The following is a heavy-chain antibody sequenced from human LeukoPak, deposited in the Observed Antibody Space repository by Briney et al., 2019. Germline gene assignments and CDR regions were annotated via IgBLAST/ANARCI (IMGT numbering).Heavy chain of an antibody. V-gene: IGHV1-18*04. J-gene: IGHJ3*02. CDR3: ARVPYYYDSSGYYTHDAFDI. Sequence: ASVKVSCKASGYTFTGYYMHWVRQAPGQGLEWMGWISAYNGNTNYAQKLQGRVTMTTDTSTSTAYMELRSLRSDDTAVYYCARVPYYYDSSGYYTHDAFDIWGQGTMVTVSS. CDR2: ISAYNGNT. CDR1: GYTFTGYY. D-gene: IGHD3-22*01.